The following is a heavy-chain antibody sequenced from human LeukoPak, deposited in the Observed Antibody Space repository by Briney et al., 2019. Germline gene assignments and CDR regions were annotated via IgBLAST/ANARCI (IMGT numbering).Heavy chain of an antibody. V-gene: IGHV2-70*11. D-gene: IGHD2-2*01. J-gene: IGHJ4*02. CDR2: IDWDDDK. Sequence: SGPTLVKPTQTLTLTCTFSGFSLSTSGMCVTWIRQTPGKALEWLARIDWDDDKHYSTSLKTRLAISKDTSKNQVVLTMTDMRPVDTATYYCARLCSSTSCYGGKGFDYWGQGTLVTVSS. CDR1: GFSLSTSGMC. CDR3: ARLCSSTSCYGGKGFDY.